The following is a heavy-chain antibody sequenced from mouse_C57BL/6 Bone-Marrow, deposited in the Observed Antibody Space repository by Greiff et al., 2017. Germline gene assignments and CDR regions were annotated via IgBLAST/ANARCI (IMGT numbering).Heavy chain of an antibody. CDR1: GYTFTSYG. V-gene: IGHV1-81*01. CDR3: ARNQIYYYGSSYFYFDY. J-gene: IGHJ2*01. CDR2: IYPRSGNT. D-gene: IGHD1-1*01. Sequence: QVQLQQSGAELARPGASVKLSCKASGYTFTSYGISWVKQRPGQGLEWIGEIYPRSGNTYYNEKFKGKATLTADKSSSTAYMELRSLTSEDSAVYFCARNQIYYYGSSYFYFDYWGQGTTLTVSS.